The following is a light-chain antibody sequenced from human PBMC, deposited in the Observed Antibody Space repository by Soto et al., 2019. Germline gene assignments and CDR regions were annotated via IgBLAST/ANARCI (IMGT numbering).Light chain of an antibody. J-gene: IGLJ1*01. CDR3: SSYTSSDTYF. CDR1: SSDVGGYNY. V-gene: IGLV2-14*01. Sequence: QSALTQPASVSGSPGQSITISCTGTSSDVGGYNYVSWFQQHPDKAPKLMIYEVSDRPSGVSNRFSGSKSGNTAYLTISGLQAEEESAYYCSSYTSSDTYFFGTGTKVTVL. CDR2: EVS.